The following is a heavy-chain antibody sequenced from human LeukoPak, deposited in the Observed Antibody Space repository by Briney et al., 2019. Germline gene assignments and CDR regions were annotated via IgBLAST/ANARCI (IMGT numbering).Heavy chain of an antibody. CDR3: ARGGIVVAPARPDYFDY. CDR2: INPSGGST. Sequence: ASVKVSCKASGYTLTSYYMHRVRQAPGQGLEWMGIINPSGGSTSYAQKFQGRVTMTRDMPTSTVYMELSSLRSEDTAVYYCARGGIVVAPARPDYFDYWGQGTLVTVSS. D-gene: IGHD2-2*01. J-gene: IGHJ4*02. V-gene: IGHV1-46*01. CDR1: GYTLTSYY.